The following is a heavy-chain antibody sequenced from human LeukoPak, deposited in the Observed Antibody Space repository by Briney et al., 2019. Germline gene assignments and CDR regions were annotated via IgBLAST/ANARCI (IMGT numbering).Heavy chain of an antibody. CDR1: GGSISSSSYY. J-gene: IGHJ4*02. Sequence: SETLSLTCTVSGGSISSSSYYWGWIRQPPGKGLEWIGSIYYSGSTYYNPSLKSRVTISVDTSKNQFSLKLSSVTAADTAVYYCANKVYCSTTSCYHAGYWGQGTLVTVSS. V-gene: IGHV4-39*07. CDR3: ANKVYCSTTSCYHAGY. CDR2: IYYSGST. D-gene: IGHD2-2*01.